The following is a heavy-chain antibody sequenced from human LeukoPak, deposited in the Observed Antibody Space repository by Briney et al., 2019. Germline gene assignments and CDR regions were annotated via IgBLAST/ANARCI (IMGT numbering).Heavy chain of an antibody. CDR2: ISGSGGST. D-gene: IGHD3-16*02. J-gene: IGHJ4*02. Sequence: GGSLRLSCAASGLTFSSYAMSWVRQAPGKGLEWVSAISGSGGSTYYADSVKGRFTISRDNSKNTLYLQMNSLRAEDTAVYYCARRGYDYVWGSYRTYLDYWGQGTLVTVSS. CDR1: GLTFSSYA. CDR3: ARRGYDYVWGSYRTYLDY. V-gene: IGHV3-23*01.